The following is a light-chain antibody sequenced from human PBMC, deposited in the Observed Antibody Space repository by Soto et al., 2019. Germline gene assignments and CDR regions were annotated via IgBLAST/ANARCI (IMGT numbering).Light chain of an antibody. V-gene: IGLV1-51*01. CDR2: DTD. CDR1: SSNIGNNY. Sequence: QSVLTQPPSVSAAPGEKVTISCSGSSSNIGNNYVSWYQQLPGMPPKLLIYDTDNRPSGIPDRFSGSKSGTSATRGIAGLQTGDGADYYCATWDSSLSAGVFGGGTKLTVL. J-gene: IGLJ2*01. CDR3: ATWDSSLSAGV.